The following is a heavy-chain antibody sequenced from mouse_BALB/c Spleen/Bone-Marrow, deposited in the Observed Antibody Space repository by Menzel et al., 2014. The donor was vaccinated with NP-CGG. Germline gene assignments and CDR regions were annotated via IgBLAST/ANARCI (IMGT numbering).Heavy chain of an antibody. D-gene: IGHD1-1*01. J-gene: IGHJ2*01. CDR2: ISYDGTN. Sequence: ESGPGLVKPSQSLSLTCSVTGYSITRGYYWNWIRQFPGNKLEWMGYISYDGTNDCNPSLKNRISITRDTSKNQFFLKLNSVTTEDTATYYCARGDYGSNYDDYWGQGTTLTVSS. CDR1: GYSITRGYY. V-gene: IGHV3-6*02. CDR3: ARGDYGSNYDDY.